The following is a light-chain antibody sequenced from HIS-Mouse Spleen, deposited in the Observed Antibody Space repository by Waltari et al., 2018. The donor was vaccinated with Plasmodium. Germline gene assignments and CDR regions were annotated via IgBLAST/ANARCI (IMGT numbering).Light chain of an antibody. Sequence: SYELTQPPSVSVSPGQTASITCSGDKLGAKYACWYQQKPGQSPVLVIYQDSKRPSGMPEPFSGSNSGNTATLTISGTQAMDEADYYCQAWDSSTVVFGGGTKLTVL. CDR1: KLGAKY. V-gene: IGLV3-1*01. CDR2: QDS. CDR3: QAWDSSTVV. J-gene: IGLJ2*01.